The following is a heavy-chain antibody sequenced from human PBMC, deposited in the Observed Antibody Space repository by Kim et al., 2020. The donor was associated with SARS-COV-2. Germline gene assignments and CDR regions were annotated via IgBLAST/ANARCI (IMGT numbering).Heavy chain of an antibody. Sequence: GGSLRLSCAVSGFTFSNYGIHWVRQAPGKGLEWVTVISYDGSNKDYADSVKGRFTISRDNSKNTVYLQLNSLRPEDTAVYYCAKDLAMFQLLRDYHYYAMEVWGQGTTVTVSS. D-gene: IGHD2-2*01. CDR2: ISYDGSNK. CDR3: AKDLAMFQLLRDYHYYAMEV. J-gene: IGHJ6*02. V-gene: IGHV3-30*18. CDR1: GFTFSNYG.